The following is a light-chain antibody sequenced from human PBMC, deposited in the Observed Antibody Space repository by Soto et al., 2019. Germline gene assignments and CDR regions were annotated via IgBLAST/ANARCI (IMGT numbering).Light chain of an antibody. V-gene: IGKV3-20*01. J-gene: IGKJ4*01. CDR3: QQFGGSPPVT. CDR1: QSVNNNY. CDR2: GPS. Sequence: EIVLTQSPGTLSLSPGERATLSCRASQSVNNNYLAWYQQKPGQPPKLLFFGPSSRAPGIPDRFSGSGSGTDFTLTITRLEPEDFAVYYCQQFGGSPPVTLGGGTKVEIK.